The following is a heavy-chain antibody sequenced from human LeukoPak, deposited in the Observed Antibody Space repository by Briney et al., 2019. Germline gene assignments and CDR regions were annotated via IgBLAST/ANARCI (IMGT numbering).Heavy chain of an antibody. V-gene: IGHV3-7*01. CDR1: GFTFSSYW. CDR3: ARLSSSWGQYFDY. CDR2: IKQDGSEK. D-gene: IGHD6-13*01. J-gene: IGHJ4*02. Sequence: GGSLRLSCAASGFTFSSYWMSWVRQAQGKGLEWVANIKQDGSEKYYVDSVKGRFTISRDNAKNSLYLQMNSLRAEDTAVYYCARLSSSWGQYFDYWGQGTLVTVSS.